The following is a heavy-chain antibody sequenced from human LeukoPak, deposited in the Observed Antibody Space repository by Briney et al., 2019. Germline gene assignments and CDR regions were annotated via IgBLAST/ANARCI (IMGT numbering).Heavy chain of an antibody. CDR3: ARVVWQQLPREYFDY. J-gene: IGHJ4*02. D-gene: IGHD6-13*01. CDR1: GGTFSSYA. Sequence: SVKVSCKASGGTFSSYAISWVRQAPGQGLEWMGGIIPIFGTANHAQKFQGRVTITADESTSTAYMELSSLRSEDTAVYYCARVVWQQLPREYFDYWGQGTLVTVSS. V-gene: IGHV1-69*13. CDR2: IIPIFGTA.